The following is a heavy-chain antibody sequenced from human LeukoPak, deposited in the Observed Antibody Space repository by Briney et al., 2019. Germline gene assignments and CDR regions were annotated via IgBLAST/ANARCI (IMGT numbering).Heavy chain of an antibody. V-gene: IGHV4-59*01. CDR3: ARARCALTMTDNWFDP. J-gene: IGHJ5*02. CDR2: IHYSGST. CDR1: GGSINSYY. Sequence: TLSLTCTVSGGSINSYYWSWIRQPPGRGLEWVGSIHYSGSTSYNPSLRSRVTISVDTSKNQFSLKLSSVTAADTAVYYCARARCALTMTDNWFDPWGQGTLVTVSS. D-gene: IGHD3-22*01.